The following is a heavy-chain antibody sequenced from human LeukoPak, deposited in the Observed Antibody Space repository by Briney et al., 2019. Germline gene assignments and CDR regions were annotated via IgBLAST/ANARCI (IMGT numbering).Heavy chain of an antibody. CDR2: IHHSKGT. J-gene: IGHJ4*02. CDR1: GESISDYY. Sequence: SETLSLTCAVYGESISDYYWTWIRQFPGKGLEWIGEIHHSKGTNYNPSLKSQLTMSVDRSKNQFSLKLSSVTATDTAIYYCVRATAAGSGRAFDYWAQGSLVPVSS. D-gene: IGHD3-10*01. V-gene: IGHV4-34*01. CDR3: VRATAAGSGRAFDY.